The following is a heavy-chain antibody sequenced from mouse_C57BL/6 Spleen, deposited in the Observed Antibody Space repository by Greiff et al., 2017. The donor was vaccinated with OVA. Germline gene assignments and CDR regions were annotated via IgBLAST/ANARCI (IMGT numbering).Heavy chain of an antibody. D-gene: IGHD2-4*01. Sequence: VQLQQSGPELVKPGASVKIPCKASGYTFTDYNMDWVKQSHGKSLEWIGDINPNNGGTIYNQKFKGKATLTVDKSSSTAYMELRSLTSEDTAVYYCARRGQGRGYDYGPYAMDYWGQGTSVTVSS. V-gene: IGHV1-18*01. CDR1: GYTFTDYN. CDR2: INPNNGGT. CDR3: ARRGQGRGYDYGPYAMDY. J-gene: IGHJ4*01.